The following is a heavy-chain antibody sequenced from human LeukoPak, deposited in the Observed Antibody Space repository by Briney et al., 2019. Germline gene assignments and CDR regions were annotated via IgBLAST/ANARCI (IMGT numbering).Heavy chain of an antibody. CDR2: IIPIFGTA. CDR3: ARGGSYYEVYWFDP. CDR1: GGTFSSYA. J-gene: IGHJ5*02. Sequence: GASVKVSCKASGGTFSSYAISWVRQAPGQGLEWMGGIIPIFGTANYAQKFQGRVTITTDESTSTAYMELSSLRSEDTAVYYCARGGSYYEVYWFDPWGQGTLVTVSS. V-gene: IGHV1-69*05. D-gene: IGHD1-26*01.